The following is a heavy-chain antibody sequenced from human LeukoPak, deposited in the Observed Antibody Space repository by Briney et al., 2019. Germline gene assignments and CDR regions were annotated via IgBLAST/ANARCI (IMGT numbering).Heavy chain of an antibody. CDR3: ARHRPGERRFDP. J-gene: IGHJ5*02. V-gene: IGHV4-59*08. D-gene: IGHD3-16*01. CDR2: INYSGIT. Sequence: SETLSLTCTVSGDSISSDYLSWIWQPPGKGLEWIGYINYSGITNYNPSLKSRVTISVDTSKNQFSLKLSSVTAADTAVYYCARHRPGERRFDPWGQGTLVTVSS. CDR1: GDSISSDY.